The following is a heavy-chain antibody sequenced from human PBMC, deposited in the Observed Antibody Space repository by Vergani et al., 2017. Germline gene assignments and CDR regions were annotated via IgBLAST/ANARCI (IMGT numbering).Heavy chain of an antibody. V-gene: IGHV1-3*01. D-gene: IGHD3-16*01. Sequence: QVQLVQSGAEVKKPGASVKVSCKASGYTFTSYAMHWVRQAPGQRLEWMGWINAGNGNTKYSQKFQGRVTITRDTSASTAYMELSSLRSEDTAVYYCAREGGGGAYDAFDIWGQGTMVTVSS. J-gene: IGHJ3*02. CDR1: GYTFTSYA. CDR3: AREGGGGAYDAFDI. CDR2: INAGNGNT.